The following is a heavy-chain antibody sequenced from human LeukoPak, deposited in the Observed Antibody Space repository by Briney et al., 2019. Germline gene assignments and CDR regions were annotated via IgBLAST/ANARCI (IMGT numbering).Heavy chain of an antibody. CDR2: ISSSGSTI. V-gene: IGHV3-48*03. Sequence: GGSLRLSCAASGFTFDDYAMNWVRQAPGKGLEWVSYISSSGSTIYYADSVKGRFTISRDNAKNSLYLQMNSLRAEDTAVYYCAKSGLNRFDYWGQGTLVTVSS. CDR1: GFTFDDYA. D-gene: IGHD2-15*01. CDR3: AKSGLNRFDY. J-gene: IGHJ4*02.